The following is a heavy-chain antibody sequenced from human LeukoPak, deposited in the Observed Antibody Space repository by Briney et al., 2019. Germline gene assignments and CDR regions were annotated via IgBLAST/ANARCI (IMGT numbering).Heavy chain of an antibody. CDR1: WLTVSSNY. CDR2: IYSGGST. J-gene: IGHJ4*02. CDR3: ARGRTLRFLEWFVFDY. Sequence: PGGSLRHSCGPWWLTVSSNYMSWVRQAPGKGLEWVSVIYSGGSTYYADSVKGRFTISRDNSKNTLYLQMNSLRAEDTAVYYCARGRTLRFLEWFVFDYWGQGTLVTVSS. V-gene: IGHV3-53*05. D-gene: IGHD3-3*01.